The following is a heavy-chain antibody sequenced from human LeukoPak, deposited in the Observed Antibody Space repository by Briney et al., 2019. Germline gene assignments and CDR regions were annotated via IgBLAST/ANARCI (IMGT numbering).Heavy chain of an antibody. CDR3: ARAITIFGVVTPFDP. CDR2: IYYSGST. D-gene: IGHD3-3*01. V-gene: IGHV4-31*03. J-gene: IGHJ5*02. Sequence: SQTLSLTCTVSGGSISSGGYYWSWIRQHPGKGLDWIGYIYYSGSTYYNPSLKSRVTISVDTSKNQFSLKLSSVTAADTAVYYCARAITIFGVVTPFDPWGQGTLVTVSS. CDR1: GGSISSGGYY.